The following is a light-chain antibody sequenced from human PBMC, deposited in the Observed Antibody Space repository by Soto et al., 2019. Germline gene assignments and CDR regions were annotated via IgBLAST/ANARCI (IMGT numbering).Light chain of an antibody. V-gene: IGLV2-8*01. CDR3: SSYAGNNNVV. J-gene: IGLJ2*01. Sequence: QSALTQPPSASGSPGQSVTISCTGTSSDVGGYNYVSWYQQHPGKAPKLMIFEVSKRPSGVPDRFSGSKSGNTASLTVSGLQVEDEADYYCSSYAGNNNVVFGGGTKLTVL. CDR2: EVS. CDR1: SSDVGGYNY.